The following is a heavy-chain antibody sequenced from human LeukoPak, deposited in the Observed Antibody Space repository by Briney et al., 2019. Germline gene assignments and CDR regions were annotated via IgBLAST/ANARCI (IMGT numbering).Heavy chain of an antibody. D-gene: IGHD6-13*01. CDR2: IYYSGST. CDR3: ARDPRTYSSSWYFPQYYYYMDV. Sequence: SETLSLTCTVSGGSISSSSYYWGWIRQPPGKGLEWIGSIYYSGSTYYNPSLKSRVTISVDTSKNQFSLKLSSVTAADTAVYYCARDPRTYSSSWYFPQYYYYMDVWGKGTTVTVSS. V-gene: IGHV4-39*07. J-gene: IGHJ6*03. CDR1: GGSISSSSYY.